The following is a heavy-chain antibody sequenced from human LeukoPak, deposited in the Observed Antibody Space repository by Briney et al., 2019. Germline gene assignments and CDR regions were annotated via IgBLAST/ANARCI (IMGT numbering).Heavy chain of an antibody. Sequence: SVKVSCKASGGTFSSYAISWVRQAPGQGLEWMGGIITIFGTAKYAQKFQGRVTITADESTSTAYMELSSLRSEDTAVYYCARLYSGYDSYFDYWGQGTLVTVSS. CDR1: GGTFSSYA. J-gene: IGHJ4*02. CDR2: IITIFGTA. V-gene: IGHV1-69*13. CDR3: ARLYSGYDSYFDY. D-gene: IGHD5-12*01.